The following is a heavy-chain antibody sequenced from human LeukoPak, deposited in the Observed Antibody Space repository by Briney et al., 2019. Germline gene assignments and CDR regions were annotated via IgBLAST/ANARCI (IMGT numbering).Heavy chain of an antibody. D-gene: IGHD3-22*01. Sequence: ASVKVSCKASGYTFTGYYMHWVRQAPGQGLEWMGWINPNSGGTNYAQTFQGRVTMTRDTSINTAYMELSRLRSDDTAVYYCARGLSSYYYDNSGYRDWFDPWGQGTLVIVSS. CDR2: INPNSGGT. J-gene: IGHJ5*02. CDR3: ARGLSSYYYDNSGYRDWFDP. V-gene: IGHV1-2*02. CDR1: GYTFTGYY.